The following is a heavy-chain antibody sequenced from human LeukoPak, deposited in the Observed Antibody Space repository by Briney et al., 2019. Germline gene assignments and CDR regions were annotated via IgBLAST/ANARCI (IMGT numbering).Heavy chain of an antibody. V-gene: IGHV1-18*01. J-gene: IGHJ4*02. CDR1: GYTFTSYG. D-gene: IGHD3-3*01. CDR3: ARDRREALRFLEWRNKRGYYFDY. Sequence: ASVKVSCKASGYTFTSYGISWVRQAPGQALECMGWISAYNGNTNYAQKLQGRVTMTTDTSTSTAYMELRSLRSDDTAVYYCARDRREALRFLEWRNKRGYYFDYWGQGTLVTVSS. CDR2: ISAYNGNT.